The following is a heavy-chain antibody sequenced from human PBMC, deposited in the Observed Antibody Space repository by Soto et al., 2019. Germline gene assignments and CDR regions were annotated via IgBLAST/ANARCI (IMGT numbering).Heavy chain of an antibody. CDR1: GYTFTSYG. CDR2: ISAYNGNT. V-gene: IGHV1-18*01. J-gene: IGHJ6*02. CDR3: ARGCSRLALDSTSSGGMDV. D-gene: IGHD1-26*01. Sequence: QVQLVQSGAEVKKPGASVKVSCKASGYTFTSYGISWVRQAPGQGLEWMGWISAYNGNTNYAQKLQGRVTMTTDTSTSRAYVEVRSLRSVDTVVYCCARGCSRLALDSTSSGGMDVWGQGTTVTVSS.